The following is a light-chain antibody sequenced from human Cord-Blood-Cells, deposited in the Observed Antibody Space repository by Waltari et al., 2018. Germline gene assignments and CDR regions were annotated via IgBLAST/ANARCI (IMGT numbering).Light chain of an antibody. V-gene: IGKV1-39*01. CDR3: QHSYSTPRT. J-gene: IGKJ4*01. CDR1: QSISSY. CDR2: AAS. Sequence: DIQMTQSPSSLPASVGDRVTHTCRASQSISSYLKLYHQKPGKAPKHRLYAASSFQSGVPSRFSGSGSGTEFTLTISSLQTRDFATYYCQHSYSTPRTFGGGTKVEIK.